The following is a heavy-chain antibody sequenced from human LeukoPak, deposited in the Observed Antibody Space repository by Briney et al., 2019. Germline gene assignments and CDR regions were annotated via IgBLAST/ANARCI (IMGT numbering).Heavy chain of an antibody. Sequence: SQTLSVTCAISGDSISSNNGAWNWIRQSSSRGLEWLGRTYYRSKWHNDYAVSMEGRITINPDTSENQFSLQLNSVAPEDVAVYYCARDLGNSGWYTFDYWGQGTLVTVAS. CDR2: TYYRSKWHN. J-gene: IGHJ4*02. V-gene: IGHV6-1*01. D-gene: IGHD6-19*01. CDR3: ARDLGNSGWYTFDY. CDR1: GDSISSNNGA.